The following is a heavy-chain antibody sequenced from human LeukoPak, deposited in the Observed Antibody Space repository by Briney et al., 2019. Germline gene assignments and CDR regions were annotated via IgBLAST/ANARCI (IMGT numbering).Heavy chain of an antibody. CDR3: AMGGGYSSSWYFSRSGRFDY. CDR1: GGSISSYY. Sequence: PSETLSLTCTVSGGSISSYYWSWIRQPPGKGLEWIGYIYYSGSTNYNPSLKSRVTISVDTSKNQFSLKLSSVTAADTAVYYCAMGGGYSSSWYFSRSGRFDYWGQGTLVTVSS. J-gene: IGHJ4*02. D-gene: IGHD6-13*01. CDR2: IYYSGST. V-gene: IGHV4-59*08.